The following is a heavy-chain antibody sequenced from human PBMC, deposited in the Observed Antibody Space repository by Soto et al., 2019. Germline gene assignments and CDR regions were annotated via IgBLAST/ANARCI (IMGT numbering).Heavy chain of an antibody. CDR3: AREACSGGSCYLV. Sequence: QVQLQESGPGLVKPSQTLSLTCTVSGGSISSGGYYWSWIRQHPGKGLEWIGYIYYSGSTYYNPSLKSRVTIPVDTSKSQFSLKLGSVTAADTAVYYCAREACSGGSCYLVWGQGTTVTVSS. CDR2: IYYSGST. CDR1: GGSISSGGYY. D-gene: IGHD2-15*01. J-gene: IGHJ6*02. V-gene: IGHV4-31*03.